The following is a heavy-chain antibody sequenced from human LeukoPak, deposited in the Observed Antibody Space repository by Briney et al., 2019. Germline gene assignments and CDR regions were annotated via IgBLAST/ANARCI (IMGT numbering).Heavy chain of an antibody. CDR1: GGSISSSSYY. Sequence: SETLSLTCTVSGGSISSSSYYWGWIRQPPGKGLEWIGYIYYSGSTNYNPSLESRVTISVDTSKNQFSLKLSSVTAADTAVYYCARARNIPDITMIVVVISPFDYWGQGTLVTVSS. D-gene: IGHD3-22*01. V-gene: IGHV4-61*05. CDR3: ARARNIPDITMIVVVISPFDY. CDR2: IYYSGST. J-gene: IGHJ4*02.